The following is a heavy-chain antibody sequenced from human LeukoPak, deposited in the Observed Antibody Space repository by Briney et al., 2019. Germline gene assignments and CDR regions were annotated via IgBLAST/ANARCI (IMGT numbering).Heavy chain of an antibody. Sequence: GWSLRLSCAASGFTLTSYAMGWVRQSPGKGLEWVSVISGSGSTTYYADSVKGRFTISRDNSKNTLYLQMSSLRAEDTAVYYCAKRGGYGYFDYWGQGTLVTVSS. CDR1: GFTLTSYA. CDR2: ISGSGSTT. J-gene: IGHJ4*02. CDR3: AKRGGYGYFDY. V-gene: IGHV3-23*01. D-gene: IGHD3-22*01.